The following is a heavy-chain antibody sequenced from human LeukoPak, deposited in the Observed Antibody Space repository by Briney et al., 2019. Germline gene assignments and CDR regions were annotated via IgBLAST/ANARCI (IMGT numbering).Heavy chain of an antibody. Sequence: GGSLRLSCAASGFTFSSYWMHWVRQAPGKGLVWVSRINSDGSSTSYADSVKGRFTISRDNAKNSLYLQMTSLRADDTALYYCVRSITMFQYWGQGTLVTVSS. J-gene: IGHJ1*01. D-gene: IGHD3-10*01. V-gene: IGHV3-74*01. CDR2: INSDGSST. CDR3: VRSITMFQY. CDR1: GFTFSSYW.